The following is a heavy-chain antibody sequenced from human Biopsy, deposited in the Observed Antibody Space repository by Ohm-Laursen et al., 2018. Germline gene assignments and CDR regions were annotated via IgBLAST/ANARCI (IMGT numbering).Heavy chain of an antibody. Sequence: LSLTCAASGVTLSGYGMNWVRQAPGKGLEWVSSISASSSYIYYADSVKGRFTVSRDNTKNTLYLQMNSLRAADTAIYFCATELLPPGVGGPWLDSWGQGTPVTVSS. CDR2: ISASSSYI. V-gene: IGHV3-21*06. CDR3: ATELLPPGVGGPWLDS. CDR1: GVTLSGYG. D-gene: IGHD3-10*01. J-gene: IGHJ5*01.